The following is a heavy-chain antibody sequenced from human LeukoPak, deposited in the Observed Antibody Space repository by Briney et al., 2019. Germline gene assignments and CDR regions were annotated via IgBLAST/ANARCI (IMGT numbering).Heavy chain of an antibody. CDR3: AKDHYYDSRGYYYPQNGYFDY. V-gene: IGHV3-33*06. J-gene: IGHJ4*02. Sequence: GRSLRLSCAASGFTFSSYGMRWVSQAPGKGIEWVAVIWYEGSNKYYGDSVKGRCTISRDTSENTLYLQVNSLRAEDTAVYYCAKDHYYDSRGYYYPQNGYFDYWGQGTLVTVSA. D-gene: IGHD3-22*01. CDR1: GFTFSSYG. CDR2: IWYEGSNK.